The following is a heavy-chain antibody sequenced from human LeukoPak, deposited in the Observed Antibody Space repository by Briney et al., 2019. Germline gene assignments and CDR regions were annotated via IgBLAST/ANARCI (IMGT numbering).Heavy chain of an antibody. CDR3: ARPQVAVAASTAASYYYGMDV. D-gene: IGHD6-19*01. CDR1: GFTLKNAW. Sequence: PGGSLRLSCVASGFTLKNAWMSWVRQAPGKGLEWVAVIWYDGSYRYYADSVKGRFSVSRDNSKHTLFLQMNSLRAEDTAVYYCARPQVAVAASTAASYYYGMDVWGQGITVTVSS. J-gene: IGHJ6*02. V-gene: IGHV3-33*08. CDR2: IWYDGSYR.